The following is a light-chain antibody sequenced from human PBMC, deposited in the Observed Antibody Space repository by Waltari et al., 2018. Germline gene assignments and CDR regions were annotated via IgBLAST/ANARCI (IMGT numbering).Light chain of an antibody. CDR3: QQRGNWPLT. V-gene: IGKV3-11*01. J-gene: IGKJ4*01. CDR2: DAS. Sequence: EIVLTQSPASLFLSPGERATLSCRASQSINSNLGWYQQKPGQAPRLLIYDASNRATGIPARFTGSGSGTDFTLTITSLQPEDFAVYYCQQRGNWPLTFGGGTKVGIK. CDR1: QSINSN.